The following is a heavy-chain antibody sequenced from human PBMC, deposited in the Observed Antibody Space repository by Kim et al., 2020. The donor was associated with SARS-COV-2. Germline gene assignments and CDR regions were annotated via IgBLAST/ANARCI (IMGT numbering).Heavy chain of an antibody. Sequence: GGSLRLSCAASGFTFSSYAMSWVRQAPGKGLEWVSAISGSGGSTYYADSVKGRFTISRDNSKNTLYLQMNSLRAEDTAVYYCATLTDVWELLALDYWGQGTLVTVSS. V-gene: IGHV3-23*01. CDR1: GFTFSSYA. D-gene: IGHD1-26*01. CDR2: ISGSGGST. CDR3: ATLTDVWELLALDY. J-gene: IGHJ4*02.